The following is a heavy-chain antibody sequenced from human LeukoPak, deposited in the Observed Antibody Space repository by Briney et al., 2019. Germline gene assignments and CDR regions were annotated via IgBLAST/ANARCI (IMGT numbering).Heavy chain of an antibody. CDR2: INPKNGDT. CDR1: GYIFTDYY. D-gene: IGHD3-10*01. J-gene: IGHJ5*02. CDR3: ARDGGTWFGELSLRAHSGNWFDP. Sequence: ASVKVSCKASGYIFTDYYIHWMRQAPGQGLEWMGWINPKNGDTNYAQKFQGRVTMTRDTSISTAYMELSRLRSDDTAVYYCARDGGTWFGELSLRAHSGNWFDPWGQGTLVTVSS. V-gene: IGHV1-2*02.